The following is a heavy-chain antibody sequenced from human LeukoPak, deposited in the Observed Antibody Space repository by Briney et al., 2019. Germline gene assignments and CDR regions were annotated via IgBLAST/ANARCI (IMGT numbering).Heavy chain of an antibody. J-gene: IGHJ4*02. CDR2: ISGSGGST. Sequence: PGGSLRLSCAASGFTFSSYAMSWVRQAPGKGLEWVSAISGSGGSTYYADSVKGRFTISRDNSKNTLYLQMNSLRAEDTAVYYCAKDLSRIVGATTFDYWGQGTLVTVSS. CDR1: GFTFSSYA. V-gene: IGHV3-23*01. D-gene: IGHD1-26*01. CDR3: AKDLSRIVGATTFDY.